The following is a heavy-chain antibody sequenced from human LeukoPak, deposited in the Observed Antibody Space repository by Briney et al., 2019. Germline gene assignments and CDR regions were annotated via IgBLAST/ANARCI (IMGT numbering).Heavy chain of an antibody. CDR3: ATTYYYDSSGYYFFDY. J-gene: IGHJ4*02. CDR1: GGSISSGDYY. CDR2: IYYSGST. D-gene: IGHD3-22*01. V-gene: IGHV4-30-4*01. Sequence: SETLSLTCTVSGGSISSGDYYWSWIRQPPGKGLEWIGYIYYSGSTYYNPSLKSRVTISVDTSKNQFSLKPSSVTAADTAVYYCATTYYYDSSGYYFFDYWGQGTLVTVSS.